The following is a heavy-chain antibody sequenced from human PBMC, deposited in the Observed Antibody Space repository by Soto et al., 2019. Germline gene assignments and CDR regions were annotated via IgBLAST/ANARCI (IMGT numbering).Heavy chain of an antibody. CDR2: ISGSGGST. Sequence: GGSLRLSCAASGFTFSSYAMSWVRQAPGKGLEWVSAISGSGGSTYYADSVKGRFTISRDNSKNTLYLQMNSLRAEDTAVHYCAKALLWFGELPDAFDIWGQGTMVTVSS. CDR1: GFTFSSYA. D-gene: IGHD3-10*01. CDR3: AKALLWFGELPDAFDI. J-gene: IGHJ3*02. V-gene: IGHV3-23*01.